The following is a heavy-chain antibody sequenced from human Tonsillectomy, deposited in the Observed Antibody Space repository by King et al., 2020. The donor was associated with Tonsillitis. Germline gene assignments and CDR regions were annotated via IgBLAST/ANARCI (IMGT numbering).Heavy chain of an antibody. CDR1: GGSIDSSTYY. V-gene: IGHV4-39*02. Sequence: HLQLQESGPGLVKPSETLSLTCGVSGGSIDSSTYYWGWIRQPPGKGMEWIGSVYYSGRTYYNPSLKSRVTISVDTSKNLFSLNLSSFTAADPAVYYCARLHMGFLGWVDPWGQGNLVTVSS. CDR2: VYYSGRT. CDR3: ARLHMGFLGWVDP. J-gene: IGHJ5*02. D-gene: IGHD3-3*01.